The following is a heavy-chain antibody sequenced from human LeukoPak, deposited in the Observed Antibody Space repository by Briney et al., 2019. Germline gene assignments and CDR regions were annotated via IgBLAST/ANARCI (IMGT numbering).Heavy chain of an antibody. CDR3: ARDSYGYYFFDY. J-gene: IGHJ4*02. V-gene: IGHV3-30*02. D-gene: IGHD4-17*01. Sequence: PGGSLRLSCVASGFTFSSNGMHWVRQAPGKGLEWVAFIRNDGSNKYYVGSVKGRFTIYRDNSKNTLYLQMNSLRAEDTAVYYCARDSYGYYFFDYWGQGNLVTVSS. CDR1: GFTFSSNG. CDR2: IRNDGSNK.